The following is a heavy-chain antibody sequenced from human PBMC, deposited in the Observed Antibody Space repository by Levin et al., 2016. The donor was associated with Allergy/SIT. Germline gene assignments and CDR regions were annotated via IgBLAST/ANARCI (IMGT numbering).Heavy chain of an antibody. Sequence: SETLSLTCAVSGGSISSSNWWSWVRQPPGKGLEWIGEIYHSGSTNYNPSLKSRVTISVDKSKNQFSLKLSSVTAADTAVYYCARGGNTGPGYIAVAGTSYFDYWGQGTLVTVSS. CDR2: IYHSGST. CDR1: GGSISSSNW. CDR3: ARGGNTGPGYIAVAGTSYFDY. J-gene: IGHJ4*02. D-gene: IGHD6-19*01. V-gene: IGHV4-4*02.